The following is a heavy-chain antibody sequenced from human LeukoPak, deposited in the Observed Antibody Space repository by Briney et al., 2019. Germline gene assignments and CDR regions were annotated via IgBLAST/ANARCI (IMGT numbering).Heavy chain of an antibody. J-gene: IGHJ4*02. CDR2: IGGSGDST. V-gene: IGHV3-23*01. D-gene: IGHD3-9*01. CDR1: GFTFSSYA. CDR3: AKEADDWYPRPFDY. Sequence: GGSLRLSCAASGFTFSSYAMTWVRQAPGKGLEWVSAIGGSGDSTYYADSVKGRFTISRDNSKNTLYLQMNSLTAEDTAVYYCAKEADDWYPRPFDYWGQGNLVTVSS.